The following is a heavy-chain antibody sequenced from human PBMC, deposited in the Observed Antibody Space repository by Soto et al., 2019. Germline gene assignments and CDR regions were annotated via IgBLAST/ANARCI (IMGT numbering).Heavy chain of an antibody. CDR3: ARDSIVRTYGELFY. J-gene: IGHJ4*02. CDR1: GYTLTSFG. Sequence: ASVKVSCKASGYTLTSFGVSWVRQAPGQGLDYMGWINTYNGNTNHAQKFQGRVTMTTDTSTNTAYMELRSLRSDDTAMYYCARDSIVRTYGELFYWGQGTLVTVSS. CDR2: INTYNGNT. V-gene: IGHV1-18*01. D-gene: IGHD3-10*01.